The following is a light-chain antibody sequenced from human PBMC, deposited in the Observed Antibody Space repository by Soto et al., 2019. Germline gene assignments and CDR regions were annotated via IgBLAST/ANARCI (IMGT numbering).Light chain of an antibody. CDR2: GNR. V-gene: IGLV2-14*03. CDR3: QAYDYSLTASV. Sequence: QSALTQPASVSGSPGQSITISCTGTDSDVGGYNYVSWYQQHPGKAPKLLIYGNRNRPSGVPERFSGSKSGTSASLAITGLQAEDEADYYCQAYDYSLTASVFGGGTQLTVL. CDR1: DSDVGGYNY. J-gene: IGLJ3*02.